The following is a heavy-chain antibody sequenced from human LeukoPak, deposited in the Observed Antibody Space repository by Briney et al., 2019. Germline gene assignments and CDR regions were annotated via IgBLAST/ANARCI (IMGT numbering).Heavy chain of an antibody. J-gene: IGHJ4*02. CDR3: ARRGYSYGPSYYFDY. CDR2: IYYSGST. D-gene: IGHD5-18*01. CDR1: GGSLSSGGYY. V-gene: IGHV4-31*03. Sequence: SETLSLTCTVSGGSLSSGGYYWSWIRQHPGKGLEWIGYIYYSGSTYYNPSLKSRVTISVDTSKNQFSLKLSSVTAADTAVYYCARRGYSYGPSYYFDYWGQGALVTVSS.